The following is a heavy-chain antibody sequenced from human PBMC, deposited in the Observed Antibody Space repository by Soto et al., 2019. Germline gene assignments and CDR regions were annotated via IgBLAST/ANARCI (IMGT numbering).Heavy chain of an antibody. CDR1: GGSISSSSYY. Sequence: KTSETLSLTCTVSGGSISSSSYYWGWIRQPPGKGLEWIGSIYYSGSTYYNPSLKSRVTISVDTSKNQFSLKLSSVTAADTAVYYGARTPAHYYYYMDGWGKGNTVTVSS. CDR2: IYYSGST. CDR3: ARTPAHYYYYMDG. J-gene: IGHJ6*03. V-gene: IGHV4-39*01.